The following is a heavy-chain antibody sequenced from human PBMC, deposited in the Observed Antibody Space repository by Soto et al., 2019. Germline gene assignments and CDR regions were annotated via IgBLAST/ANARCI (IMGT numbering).Heavy chain of an antibody. J-gene: IGHJ6*02. D-gene: IGHD2-15*01. CDR3: ASEILGYYYYYGMDV. CDR2: INAGNGNT. Sequence: ASVKVSCKASGYTFTRYAMHWVRQAPGQRLEWMGWINAGNGNTKYSQKFQGRVSITRDTSANTAYMELSSLRSEDTAVYYCASEILGYYYYYGMDVWGQGTTVTVSS. CDR1: GYTFTRYA. V-gene: IGHV1-3*01.